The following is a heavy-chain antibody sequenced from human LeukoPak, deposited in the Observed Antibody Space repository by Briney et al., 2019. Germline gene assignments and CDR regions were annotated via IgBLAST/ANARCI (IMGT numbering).Heavy chain of an antibody. CDR2: INHSGST. J-gene: IGHJ4*02. CDR1: GGSFSGYY. Sequence: PSETLSLTCAVYGGSFSGYYRSSIRQPPGKRLEWIGEINHSGSTNYNPSLKSRVTISVDTSKNQFSLKLSSVTAADTAVYYCARFGTGSSSGKPLDYWGQGNLVTVSS. CDR3: ARFGTGSSSGKPLDY. D-gene: IGHD1-14*01. V-gene: IGHV4-34*01.